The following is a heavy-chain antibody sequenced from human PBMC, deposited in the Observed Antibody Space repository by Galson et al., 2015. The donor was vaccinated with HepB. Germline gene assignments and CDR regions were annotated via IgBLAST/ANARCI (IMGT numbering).Heavy chain of an antibody. CDR3: TRDWGSSYDN. V-gene: IGHV3-7*03. Sequence: SLRLSCAASGFTFSNYWMTWVRQAPGKGLEWVASIKQDGSERAYGASVKGRFTISRDNAKTSLYLQMSSLRADDTAVYHCTRDWGSSYDNWGQGTLVTVSS. D-gene: IGHD6-13*01. CDR2: IKQDGSER. CDR1: GFTFSNYW. J-gene: IGHJ4*02.